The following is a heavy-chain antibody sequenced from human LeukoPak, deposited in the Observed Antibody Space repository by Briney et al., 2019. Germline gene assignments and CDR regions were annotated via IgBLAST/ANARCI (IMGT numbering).Heavy chain of an antibody. Sequence: PGGSLRLSCAASGFTFSSYGMHWVRQAPGKGLEWVAVIWYDGSNKFYADSVKGRFTISRDNSKNTLYLQMNSLRAEDTAVYYCARVDYDILTGYYIYAFDIWGQGTMVTVSS. V-gene: IGHV3-33*01. CDR2: IWYDGSNK. J-gene: IGHJ3*02. CDR1: GFTFSSYG. CDR3: ARVDYDILTGYYIYAFDI. D-gene: IGHD3-9*01.